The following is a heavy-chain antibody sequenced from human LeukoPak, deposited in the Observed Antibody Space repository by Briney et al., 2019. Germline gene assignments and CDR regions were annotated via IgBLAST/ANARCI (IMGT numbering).Heavy chain of an antibody. D-gene: IGHD2-15*01. J-gene: IGHJ4*02. V-gene: IGHV1-46*01. CDR2: INPSGGST. CDR3: VRDKYVASSCYDN. Sequence: ASVKVSCKASGYTFSSYYIHWVRQAPGQGLEWMGIINPSGGSTRWPQKFQGRASMTRDMSTTTVYMELSSLKSEDTAMYYCVRDKYVASSCYDNWGQGTLITVSS. CDR1: GYTFSSYY.